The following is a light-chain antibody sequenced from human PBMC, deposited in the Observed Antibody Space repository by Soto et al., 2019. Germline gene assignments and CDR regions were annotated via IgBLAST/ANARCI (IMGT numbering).Light chain of an antibody. CDR3: GSFTASNTHV. J-gene: IGLJ1*01. CDR1: SSDFGTYNL. CDR2: ERS. V-gene: IGLV2-23*01. Sequence: SVLTRPAYVTVYPGQSITISSNGISSDFGTYNLVSWYQHHPGKVPKLIIYERSKRPSGVSDRFSGSKSGNTASLTISGLQGEDEAVYYCGSFTASNTHVCGTGTNV.